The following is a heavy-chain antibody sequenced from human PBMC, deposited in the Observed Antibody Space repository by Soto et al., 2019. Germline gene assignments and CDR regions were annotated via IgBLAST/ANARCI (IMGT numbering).Heavy chain of an antibody. CDR1: GGTFSSYA. CDR2: IIPIFGTA. V-gene: IGHV1-69*13. J-gene: IGHJ5*02. CDR3: VYGSGSYYDNWFDP. Sequence: SVKVSCKASGGTFSSYAISWVRQAPGQGLEWMGGIIPIFGTANYAQKFQGRVTITADESTSTAYMELSSLRSEDTAVYYCVYGSGSYYDNWFDPWGQGTLVTAPQ. D-gene: IGHD3-10*01.